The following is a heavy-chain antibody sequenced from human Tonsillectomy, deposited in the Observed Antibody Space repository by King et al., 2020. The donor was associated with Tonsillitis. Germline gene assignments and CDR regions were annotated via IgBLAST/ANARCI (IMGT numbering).Heavy chain of an antibody. CDR3: ARELEAAAGTRMDV. CDR1: GGSISSYY. CDR2: IYYSGST. J-gene: IGHJ6*02. Sequence: QLQESGPGLVKPSETLSLTCTVSGGSISSYYWSWIRQPPGKGLEWIGNIYYSGSTNYNPSLKSRGSISVDTSKTQFSLKLSSVIAADTAVYYCARELEAAAGTRMDVWGQGTPVTVSS. D-gene: IGHD6-13*01. V-gene: IGHV4-59*01.